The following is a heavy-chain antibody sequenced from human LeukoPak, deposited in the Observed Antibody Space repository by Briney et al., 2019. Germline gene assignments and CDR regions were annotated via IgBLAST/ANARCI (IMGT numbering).Heavy chain of an antibody. Sequence: GRSLRLSCAASGFTFSSYAMHWVRQAPGKGLEWVSGISGSGGSTYYADSVKGRFTISRDNSKNTMYLQMNSLRAEDTAVYYCATDPFDYWGQGTLVTVSS. V-gene: IGHV3-23*01. CDR3: ATDPFDY. CDR1: GFTFSSYA. CDR2: ISGSGGST. J-gene: IGHJ4*02.